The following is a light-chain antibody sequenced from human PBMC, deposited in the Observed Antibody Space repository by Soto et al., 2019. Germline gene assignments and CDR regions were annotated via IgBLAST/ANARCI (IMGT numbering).Light chain of an antibody. Sequence: QLVLTQSPSASASLGASVKLTGTLSRGHSNYVIAWHQQQPEKGPRYLMRVTSDGGHNKGDGIPDRFSGSSSGAERYLTISSLQSEDEAEYYCQTWGTGIVVFGGGTKLTVL. J-gene: IGLJ3*02. CDR1: RGHSNYV. CDR3: QTWGTGIVV. CDR2: VTSDGGH. V-gene: IGLV4-69*01.